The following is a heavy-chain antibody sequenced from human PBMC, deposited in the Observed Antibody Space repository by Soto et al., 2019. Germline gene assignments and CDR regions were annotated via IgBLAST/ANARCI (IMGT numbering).Heavy chain of an antibody. CDR2: ISAYNGNT. D-gene: IGHD3-10*01. CDR1: GYTFTSYS. J-gene: IGHJ4*02. CDR3: ARDGGSSGGSSAGLDY. V-gene: IGHV1-18*01. Sequence: QVQLVQSGAEVKKPGASVKVSCKTSGYTFTSYSITWVRQAPGQGLEWMGWISAYNGNTYYAQNFQGRVTMTTDTTTSTAYMELRSLRSDDTAVYYCARDGGSSGGSSAGLDYWGQGTLVTVSS.